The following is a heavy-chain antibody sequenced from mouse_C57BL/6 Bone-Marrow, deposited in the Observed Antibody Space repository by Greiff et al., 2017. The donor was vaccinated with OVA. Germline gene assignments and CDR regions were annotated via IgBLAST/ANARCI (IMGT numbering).Heavy chain of an antibody. J-gene: IGHJ3*01. V-gene: IGHV1-81*01. CDR3: ARKRTAQATGFAY. D-gene: IGHD3-2*02. Sequence: QVQLKESGAELARPGASVKLSCKASGYTFTSYGISWVKQRTGQGLEWIGEIYPRSGNTYYNEKFKGKATLTADKSSSTAYMELRSLTSEDSAVYFCARKRTAQATGFAYWGQGTLVTVSA. CDR2: IYPRSGNT. CDR1: GYTFTSYG.